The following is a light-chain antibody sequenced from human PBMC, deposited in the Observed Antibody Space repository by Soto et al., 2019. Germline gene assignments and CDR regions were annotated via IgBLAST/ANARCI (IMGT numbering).Light chain of an antibody. CDR2: AAS. CDR1: QNVYINS. Sequence: LTQSPGTLSLSPGERVTLSCRASQNVYINSLAWYQQKPGKAPKLLIYAASTLQSGVPSRFSGSGSGTEFTLTISSLQPEAFATYSCQQLNSYPPITFGQGTRLEIK. V-gene: IGKV1-9*01. CDR3: QQLNSYPPIT. J-gene: IGKJ5*01.